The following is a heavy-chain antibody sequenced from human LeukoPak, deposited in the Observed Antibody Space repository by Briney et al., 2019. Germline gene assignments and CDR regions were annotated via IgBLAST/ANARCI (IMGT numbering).Heavy chain of an antibody. Sequence: GGSPRLSCVVSGFTFSNYGMHWVRQAPGKGLEWVSAISGSGGSTYYADSVKGRFTISRDNSKNTLYLQMNSLRAEDTAVYYCAKDRYYGSGSYPWVYWGQGTLVTVSS. J-gene: IGHJ4*02. CDR3: AKDRYYGSGSYPWVY. V-gene: IGHV3-23*01. CDR1: GFTFSNYG. CDR2: ISGSGGST. D-gene: IGHD3-10*01.